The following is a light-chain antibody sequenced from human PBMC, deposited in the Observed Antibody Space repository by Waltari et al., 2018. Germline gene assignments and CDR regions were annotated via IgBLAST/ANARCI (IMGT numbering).Light chain of an antibody. V-gene: IGLV1-40*01. CDR3: QSYDTSLSVV. J-gene: IGLJ3*02. Sequence: QSVLTQAPSMSGAPGQRVTISCTGSGANLGAGFDVPWYQQLPRAAPKLLIYGSTSRPLGVPDRFFGSTSGTSASLVIIGLQPEDEAVYYCQSYDTSLSVVFGGGTKLTVL. CDR2: GST. CDR1: GANLGAGFD.